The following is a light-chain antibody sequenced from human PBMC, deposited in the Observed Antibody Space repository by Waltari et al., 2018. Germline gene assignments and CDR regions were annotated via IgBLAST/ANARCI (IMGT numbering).Light chain of an antibody. CDR1: TSDIGQYNL. Sequence: QSALTQPASVSGSPGQSITISCTGGTSDIGQYNLVSRDMQNPGKAPKGIIYEVTKRPSGISDRFSGSKSGNTASLTISGLQVEDEADYYCCSYAGRSSMIFGGGTKVTVV. V-gene: IGLV2-23*02. CDR2: EVT. J-gene: IGLJ2*01. CDR3: CSYAGRSSMI.